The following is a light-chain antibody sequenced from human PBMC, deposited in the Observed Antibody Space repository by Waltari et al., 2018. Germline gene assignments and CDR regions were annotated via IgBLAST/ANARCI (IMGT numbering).Light chain of an antibody. Sequence: QSALTQPASVSGSPGQSITISCTGTSSDVGGYNYVSWYQHHPGKAPKLMIYDASKRPSGVSNRFSGSKSGNTASLTISGLQAEDEADYYCSSYTSSSFYVFGTGTKVTVL. CDR1: SSDVGGYNY. J-gene: IGLJ1*01. CDR3: SSYTSSSFYV. V-gene: IGLV2-14*03. CDR2: DAS.